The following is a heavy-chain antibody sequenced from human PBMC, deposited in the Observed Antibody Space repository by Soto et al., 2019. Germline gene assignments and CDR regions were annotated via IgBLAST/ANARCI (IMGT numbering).Heavy chain of an antibody. CDR1: GGSISSSSYY. Sequence: NPSETLSLTCSVSGGSISSSSYYWGWIRQPPGKGLEWIGSVYYTGSTYYNPSLKSRVAISIEMSKTQFSLKLSSVTAADTALYYCARHVLWVFYYGMDVWGQGTTVTVSS. CDR2: VYYTGST. J-gene: IGHJ6*02. V-gene: IGHV4-39*01. CDR3: ARHVLWVFYYGMDV. D-gene: IGHD3-16*01.